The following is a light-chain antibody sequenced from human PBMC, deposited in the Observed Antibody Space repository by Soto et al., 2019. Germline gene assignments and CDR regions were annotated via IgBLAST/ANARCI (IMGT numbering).Light chain of an antibody. Sequence: EIVLTQSPATLSLSPGQIATLSCRASQSVSSYLAWYQQKPGQAPRLLIYDASNRATGIPARFSGSGSGTDFTLTISSLETEDFAVYYCQQRSNWHPITFGQGTRLEIK. J-gene: IGKJ5*01. CDR1: QSVSSY. V-gene: IGKV3-11*01. CDR2: DAS. CDR3: QQRSNWHPIT.